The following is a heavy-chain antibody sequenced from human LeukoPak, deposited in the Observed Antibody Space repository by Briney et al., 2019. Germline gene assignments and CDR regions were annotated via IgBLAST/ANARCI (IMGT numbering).Heavy chain of an antibody. CDR2: INHSGST. J-gene: IGHJ4*02. CDR1: GGSFSGYY. CDR3: ARGGPGQLYYFDY. D-gene: IGHD1-1*01. Sequence: PSETLSLTCAVYGGSFSGYYWSWIRQPPGEGLEWIGEINHSGSTNYNPSLKSRVTISVDTSKNQFSLKLSSVTAADTAVYYCARGGPGQLYYFDYWGQGTLVTVSS. V-gene: IGHV4-34*01.